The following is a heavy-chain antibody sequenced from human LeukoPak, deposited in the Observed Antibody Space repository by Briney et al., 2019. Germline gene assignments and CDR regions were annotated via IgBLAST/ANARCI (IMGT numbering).Heavy chain of an antibody. D-gene: IGHD3-22*01. CDR2: IYSGGST. J-gene: IGHJ6*03. V-gene: IGHV3-53*01. Sequence: PGGSLRLSCAASGFTVSSNYMSWVRQAPGKGLEWVSVIYSGGSTYYADSVKGRFTISRDNAKNSLYLQMNSLRAEDTAVYYCARDLSGLYYYDSSGPRDLYYYMDVWGKGTTGTVSS. CDR3: ARDLSGLYYYDSSGPRDLYYYMDV. CDR1: GFTVSSNY.